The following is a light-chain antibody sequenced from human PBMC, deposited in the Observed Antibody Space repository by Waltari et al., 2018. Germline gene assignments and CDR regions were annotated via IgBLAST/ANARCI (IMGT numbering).Light chain of an antibody. J-gene: IGKJ1*01. Sequence: EIVMTQSPATLSVSPGERATLSCRASQSVNSHLAWCQQKPGQAPRLLIYGASTRATGIPARFSGSGSGTEFTLTISSLQSEDSAVYYCQQYDNWWTFGQGTRVEIK. CDR3: QQYDNWWT. CDR2: GAS. CDR1: QSVNSH. V-gene: IGKV3-15*01.